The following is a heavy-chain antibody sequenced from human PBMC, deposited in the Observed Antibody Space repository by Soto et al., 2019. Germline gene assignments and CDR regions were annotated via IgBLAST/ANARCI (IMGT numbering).Heavy chain of an antibody. V-gene: IGHV4-34*01. Sequence: SETLSLTCAVYGGSFSGYYWTWIRQPPGTGLEWIGEINHSGSTNYNPSLKSRVTISVDTSKNQFSLKLTSVTAADTAVYYCARDKITGLLDYWGQGTLFTVS. CDR2: INHSGST. J-gene: IGHJ4*02. CDR3: ARDKITGLLDY. D-gene: IGHD2-8*02. CDR1: GGSFSGYY.